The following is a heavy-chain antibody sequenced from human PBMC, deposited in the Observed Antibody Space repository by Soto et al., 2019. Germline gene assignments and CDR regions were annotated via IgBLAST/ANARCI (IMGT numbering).Heavy chain of an antibody. CDR2: IKQDGSEK. Sequence: GGSLRLSCAASGFTFSSYWMSWVRQAPGKGLEWVANIKQDGSEKYYVDSVKGRFTISRDNAKNSLYLQMNSLRAEDTAVYYCAREPQGAVAGTGAWFDPWGQGTLVTVSS. CDR3: AREPQGAVAGTGAWFDP. CDR1: GFTFSSYW. V-gene: IGHV3-7*03. J-gene: IGHJ5*02. D-gene: IGHD6-19*01.